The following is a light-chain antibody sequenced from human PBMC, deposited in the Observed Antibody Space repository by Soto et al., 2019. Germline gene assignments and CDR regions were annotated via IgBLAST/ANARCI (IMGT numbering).Light chain of an antibody. CDR1: QSLLHSNGYDY. J-gene: IGKJ5*01. CDR3: MQALQSPIT. CDR2: LGS. Sequence: DLVMTQSPLSLPVTPGEPASISCRSSQSLLHSNGYDYLDWYLQKPGQSPQLLIYLGSTRASGVPDRFSGSGSGTDFTPKISRVEAEDVGVYYCMQALQSPITFGQGTRLEIK. V-gene: IGKV2-28*01.